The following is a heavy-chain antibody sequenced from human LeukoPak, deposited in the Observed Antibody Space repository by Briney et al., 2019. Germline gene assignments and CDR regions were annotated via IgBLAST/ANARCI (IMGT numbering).Heavy chain of an antibody. D-gene: IGHD6-19*01. J-gene: IGHJ4*02. CDR1: GFTFSSYA. V-gene: IGHV3-30-3*01. Sequence: PGRSLRLSCAASGFTFSSYAMHWVRQAPGKGLEWVAVISYDGSNKYYADSVKGRFTISRDNSKNTPYLQMNSLKTEDTAVYYCTRPYSSGPVSGYYWGQGTLVTVSS. CDR3: TRPYSSGPVSGYY. CDR2: ISYDGSNK.